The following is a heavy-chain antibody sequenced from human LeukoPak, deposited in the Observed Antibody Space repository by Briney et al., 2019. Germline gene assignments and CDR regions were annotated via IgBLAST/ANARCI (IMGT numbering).Heavy chain of an antibody. CDR3: AKANYYGSGSLYPPPFDY. CDR1: RFTFSSYG. D-gene: IGHD3-10*01. J-gene: IGHJ4*02. Sequence: PGGSLRLSCAASRFTFSSYGMHWVRQAPGKGLEWVAFIRYDGSNKYYADSVKGRFTISRDNSKNTLYLQMNSLRAEDTAVYYCAKANYYGSGSLYPPPFDYWGQGTLVTISS. CDR2: IRYDGSNK. V-gene: IGHV3-30*02.